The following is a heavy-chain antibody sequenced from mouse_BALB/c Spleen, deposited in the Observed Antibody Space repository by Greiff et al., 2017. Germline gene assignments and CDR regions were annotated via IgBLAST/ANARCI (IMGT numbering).Heavy chain of an antibody. CDR2: ISSGGSYT. CDR3: TRGMGTGYFDY. CDR1: GFTFSSYT. D-gene: IGHD2-3*01. Sequence: EVKLVESGGGLVKPGGSLKLSCAASGFTFSSYTMSWVRQTPEKRLEWVATISSGGSYTYYPDSVKGRFTISRDNAKNTLYLQMSSLKSEDTAMYYCTRGMGTGYFDYWGQGTTLTVSS. J-gene: IGHJ2*01. V-gene: IGHV5-6-4*01.